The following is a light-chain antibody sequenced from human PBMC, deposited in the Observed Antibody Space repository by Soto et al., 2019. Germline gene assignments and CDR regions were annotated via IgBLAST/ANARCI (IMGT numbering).Light chain of an antibody. J-gene: IGLJ1*01. CDR3: QSYDSSLGV. CDR2: GNS. V-gene: IGLV1-40*01. Sequence: QSVLTQPPSVSGAPGQRVTISCTGSSSNIGAGYDVHWYQQLPGTAPKLLIYGNSSRPSGVPDRFSGSKSGTSASLAITGLQAEDEADYYCQSYDSSLGVFGTGTKVTVL. CDR1: SSNIGAGYD.